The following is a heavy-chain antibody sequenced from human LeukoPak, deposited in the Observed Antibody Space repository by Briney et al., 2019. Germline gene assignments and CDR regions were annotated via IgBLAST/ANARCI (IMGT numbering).Heavy chain of an antibody. CDR2: IYYGGTT. Sequence: SGTLSLTCTVSFGSISSDSHYWGWIRQPPGNRLEWIASIYYGGTTQYNPSLKSRATISIDTSNNRFSLRLTSATAADTAVYYCARWSSDWENNYFDPWGQGIQVTVSS. CDR1: FGSISSDSHY. CDR3: ARWSSDWENNYFDP. J-gene: IGHJ5*02. D-gene: IGHD6-19*01. V-gene: IGHV4-39*07.